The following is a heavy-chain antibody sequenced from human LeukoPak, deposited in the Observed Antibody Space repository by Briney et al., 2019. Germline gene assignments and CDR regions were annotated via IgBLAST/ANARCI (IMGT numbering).Heavy chain of an antibody. CDR1: GFTFSSYG. J-gene: IGHJ4*02. CDR2: IRYDGSNK. V-gene: IGHV3-30*02. D-gene: IGHD2-15*01. Sequence: PGGSLRLSCAASGFTFSSYGMHWVRQAPGKGLEWVAFIRYDGSNKYYADSVKGRFTISRDNSKNTPYLQMNSLRAEDTAVYYCAKANSREWWPNTPGTAFDYWGQGTLVTVSS. CDR3: AKANSREWWPNTPGTAFDY.